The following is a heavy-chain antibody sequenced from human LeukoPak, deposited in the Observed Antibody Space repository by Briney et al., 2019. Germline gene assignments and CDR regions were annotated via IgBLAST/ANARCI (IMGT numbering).Heavy chain of an antibody. J-gene: IGHJ4*02. Sequence: GGSLRLSCAASGFTFSSYAMHWVRQAPGKGLEWVAVISYDGSNKYYADSVKGRFTISRDNSKNTLYLQMNSLRAEDTAVYYCARDSSMKGKPMVRGVPFDYWGQGTLVTVSS. CDR3: ARDSSMKGKPMVRGVPFDY. D-gene: IGHD3-10*01. CDR2: ISYDGSNK. CDR1: GFTFSSYA. V-gene: IGHV3-30-3*01.